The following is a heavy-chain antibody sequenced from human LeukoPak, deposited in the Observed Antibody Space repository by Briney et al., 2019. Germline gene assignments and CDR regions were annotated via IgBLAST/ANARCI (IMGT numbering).Heavy chain of an antibody. J-gene: IGHJ1*01. Sequence: QPGGSLRLSCDASGFTFSRYWMHWVRPAPGKGLVWVSRIKSDGKTNYADSVKGRFTISRDNAKNTVSLQMDSLRAEDTVVYYCARAPSEVGGYYPEYFRHWGQGTLVTVSS. CDR2: IKSDGKT. CDR1: GFTFSRYW. D-gene: IGHD3-22*01. V-gene: IGHV3-74*01. CDR3: ARAPSEVGGYYPEYFRH.